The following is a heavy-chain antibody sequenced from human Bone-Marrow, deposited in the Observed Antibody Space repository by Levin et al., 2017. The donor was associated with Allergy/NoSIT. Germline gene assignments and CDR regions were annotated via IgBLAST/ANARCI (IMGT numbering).Heavy chain of an antibody. V-gene: IGHV3-30*04. Sequence: GGSLRLSCATSGFHFSSYGLHWVRQAPGKGLEWVAVISFDGTNKYYADSVKGRFTISRDTSENTVHLQMNSLKTEDTAVYYCARVKGPGGSYDRPLDYWGQGTLVTVSS. CDR1: GFHFSSYG. CDR2: ISFDGTNK. CDR3: ARVKGPGGSYDRPLDY. D-gene: IGHD3-3*01. J-gene: IGHJ4*02.